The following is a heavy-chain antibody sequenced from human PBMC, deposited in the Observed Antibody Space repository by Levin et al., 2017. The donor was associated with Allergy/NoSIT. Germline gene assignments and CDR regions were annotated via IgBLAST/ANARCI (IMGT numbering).Heavy chain of an antibody. CDR3: ARGGCSSTSWLDN. J-gene: IGHJ5*02. CDR2: INSDGSNT. D-gene: IGHD2-2*01. Sequence: GGSLRLSCAASGLTFSNYCMHWVRQAPGKGLVWVSHINSDGSNTNYADSVKGRFTISRDNAKNTLYLQMNSLRDEDTAVYYCARGGCSSTSWLDNWGQGTLVTVSP. V-gene: IGHV3-74*01. CDR1: GLTFSNYC.